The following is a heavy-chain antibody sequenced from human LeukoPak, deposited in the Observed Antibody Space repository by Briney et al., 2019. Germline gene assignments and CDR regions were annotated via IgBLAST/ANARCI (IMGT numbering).Heavy chain of an antibody. D-gene: IGHD1-14*01. V-gene: IGHV3-23*01. Sequence: GGSLRLSCAASGFTFSNNAMSWVRQAPGKGQGKGLEWVSGISTGGTSKYYADSVKGRFTISRDNSKNNLYLQMVSLRVEDTAVYYCAKGDYNRTRPYDYYMDVWGKGTTVTVSS. CDR3: AKGDYNRTRPYDYYMDV. CDR1: GFTFSNNA. J-gene: IGHJ6*03. CDR2: ISTGGTSK.